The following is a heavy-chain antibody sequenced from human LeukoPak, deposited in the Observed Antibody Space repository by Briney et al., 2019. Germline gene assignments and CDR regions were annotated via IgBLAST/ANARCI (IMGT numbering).Heavy chain of an antibody. D-gene: IGHD3-22*01. V-gene: IGHV3-23*01. CDR3: AKDPNYDSSGYLFDY. CDR1: GFTFSSYA. Sequence: PGGSLRLSCAACGFTFSSYAMSWVRQAPGKGLEWVSAISGSGGSTYYADSVKGRFTISRDNSKNTLYLQMNSLRAEDTAVYYCAKDPNYDSSGYLFDYWGQGTLVTVSS. CDR2: ISGSGGST. J-gene: IGHJ4*02.